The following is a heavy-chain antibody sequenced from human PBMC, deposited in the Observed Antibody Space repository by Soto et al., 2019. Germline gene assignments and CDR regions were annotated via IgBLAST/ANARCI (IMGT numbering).Heavy chain of an antibody. J-gene: IGHJ5*02. CDR3: AKWDGYGDH. V-gene: IGHV3-23*01. CDR1: GFSFSSYS. D-gene: IGHD5-18*01. Sequence: EVQLLESGGDLVQPGGSLRLSCAASGFSFSSYSFTWVRQAPGKGLEWVAGISIGGDKTWHADSVKGRFTISRDNSKNTVYLQMKSLRVDDTAVYYCAKWDGYGDHWWQGTMVTVSS. CDR2: ISIGGDKT.